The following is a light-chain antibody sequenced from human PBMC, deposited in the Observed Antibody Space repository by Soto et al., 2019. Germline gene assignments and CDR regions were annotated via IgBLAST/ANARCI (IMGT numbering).Light chain of an antibody. Sequence: ALQLTQSPSSLSASVGDRVTITCRASQGIGSSLAWYQQKPGKPPRVLIYSTSTLSNGVPSRFSGSGSGTDFSLTISSLQPEDFVTYFCQQVNTFPFTFGGGTRVDIQ. CDR2: STS. V-gene: IGKV1-13*02. J-gene: IGKJ4*01. CDR3: QQVNTFPFT. CDR1: QGIGSS.